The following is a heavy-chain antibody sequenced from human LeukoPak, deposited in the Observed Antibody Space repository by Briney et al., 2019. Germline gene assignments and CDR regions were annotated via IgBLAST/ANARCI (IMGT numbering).Heavy chain of an antibody. V-gene: IGHV4-39*01. Sequence: SETLSLTCTVSGVSISSSSYYWGWIRQPPGKGLEWIGSIYYSGSTYYNPSLKSRVTISVDTSKSQFSLKLSSVTAADTAVYNCARHVRLRGNYEPYYFDYWGQGTLVTVSS. CDR1: GVSISSSSYY. D-gene: IGHD4-11*01. CDR2: IYYSGST. J-gene: IGHJ4*02. CDR3: ARHVRLRGNYEPYYFDY.